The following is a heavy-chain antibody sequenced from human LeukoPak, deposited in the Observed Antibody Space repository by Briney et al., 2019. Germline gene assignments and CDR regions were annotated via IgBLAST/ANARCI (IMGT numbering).Heavy chain of an antibody. D-gene: IGHD3-22*01. V-gene: IGHV1-69*04. Sequence: SVKVSCKASGGTFSSYAISWVRQAPGQGLEWMGRIIPIFGMANYAQKFQGRVTITADKSTSTAYMELSSLRSEDTAVYYCGASSYYYDSSGFIDYWGQGTLVTVSS. CDR1: GGTFSSYA. CDR2: IIPIFGMA. CDR3: GASSYYYDSSGFIDY. J-gene: IGHJ4*02.